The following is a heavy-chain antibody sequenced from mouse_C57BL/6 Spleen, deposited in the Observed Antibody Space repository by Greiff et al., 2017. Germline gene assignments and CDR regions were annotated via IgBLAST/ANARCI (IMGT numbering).Heavy chain of an antibody. D-gene: IGHD1-2*01. Sequence: EVQRVESGGCLVKPGGSLKLSCAASGFTFSSYAMSWVRQTPEKRLVWVATISDGGSYTYYPDNAKNNLYLQMSHLKSEDTAMYYCARVLRHYAMDYWGQGTSVTVSS. V-gene: IGHV5-4*01. CDR2: ISDGGSYT. CDR3: ARVLRHYAMDY. CDR1: GFTFSSYA. J-gene: IGHJ4*01.